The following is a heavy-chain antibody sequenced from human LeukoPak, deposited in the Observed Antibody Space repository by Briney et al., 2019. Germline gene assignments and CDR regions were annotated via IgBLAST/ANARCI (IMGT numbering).Heavy chain of an antibody. D-gene: IGHD5-18*01. CDR1: GGSISSSSYY. CDR3: ASITGYSYGLDY. V-gene: IGHV4-39*07. Sequence: SETLSLTCTVSGGSISSSSYYWGWIRQPPGKGLEWIGSIYYSGSTNYNPSLKSRVTISVDTSKNQFSLKLSSVTAADTAVYYCASITGYSYGLDYWGQGTLVTVSS. CDR2: IYYSGST. J-gene: IGHJ4*02.